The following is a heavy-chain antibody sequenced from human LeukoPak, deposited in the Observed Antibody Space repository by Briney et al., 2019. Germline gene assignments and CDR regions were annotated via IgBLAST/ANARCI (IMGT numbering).Heavy chain of an antibody. CDR3: ARGATDGYYND. J-gene: IGHJ4*02. CDR2: ISGSGGST. D-gene: IGHD3-9*01. Sequence: GGTLRLSCAASGFTFSSYGMSWVRQAPGKGLEWVSTISGSGGSTYYADSVKGQFTISRDNSKNTLYLQMNSLRAEDTAVYYWARGATDGYYNDWGQGTLVTVSS. V-gene: IGHV3-23*01. CDR1: GFTFSSYG.